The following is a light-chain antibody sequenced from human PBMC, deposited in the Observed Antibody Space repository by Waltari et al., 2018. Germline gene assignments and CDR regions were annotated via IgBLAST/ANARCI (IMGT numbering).Light chain of an antibody. CDR2: DAS. CDR3: QKYVNLPAT. V-gene: IGKV3-20*01. J-gene: IGKJ1*01. Sequence: CRASQSVGKYLAWYQQKPDQAPRLVMYDASTRATGIPDRFSGSGSGTDFSLTISRLEPEDFAVYYCQKYVNLPATFGQGTRVEIK. CDR1: QSVGKY.